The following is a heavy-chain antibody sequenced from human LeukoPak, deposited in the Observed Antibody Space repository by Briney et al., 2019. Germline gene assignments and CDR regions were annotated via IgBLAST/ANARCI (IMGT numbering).Heavy chain of an antibody. CDR3: TLTYYYDSSDYYYFDL. J-gene: IGHJ4*02. Sequence: PGGSLRLSCAASGLTFSGSAVHWVRQASGKGLEWVGRIRSKANNYATVYAASVKGRFTISRDDLKNTAYLRMNSLQTEDMAVYYCTLTYYYDSSDYYYFDLWGQGTLVTVSS. CDR1: GLTFSGSA. CDR2: IRSKANNYAT. V-gene: IGHV3-73*01. D-gene: IGHD3-22*01.